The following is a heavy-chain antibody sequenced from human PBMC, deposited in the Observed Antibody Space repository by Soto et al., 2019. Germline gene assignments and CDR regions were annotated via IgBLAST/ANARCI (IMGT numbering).Heavy chain of an antibody. Sequence: SETLSLTCAVYGGSFSGYYWSWIRQPPGKGLEWIGEINHSGITNYNPSLKSRATISVDTSKNQFSLKLSSVTAADTAVYYCAGWVLVYCSGGSCYSTGWFDPWGQGTLVNVSS. CDR2: INHSGIT. CDR1: GGSFSGYY. V-gene: IGHV4-34*01. D-gene: IGHD2-15*01. CDR3: AGWVLVYCSGGSCYSTGWFDP. J-gene: IGHJ5*02.